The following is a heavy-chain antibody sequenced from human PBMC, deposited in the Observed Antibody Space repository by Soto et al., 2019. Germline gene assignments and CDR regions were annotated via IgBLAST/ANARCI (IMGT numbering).Heavy chain of an antibody. CDR1: GGSISSSNW. CDR2: IYHSGST. V-gene: IGHV4-4*02. J-gene: IGHJ4*02. Sequence: QVQLQESGPGLVKPSGTLSLTCAVSGGSISSSNWWSWVRQPPGKGLEWIGEIYHSGSTNYNPSLKGPVTISVDKSKNQFSLKLSSVTAADTAVYYCARGGNYDILTGFPYYFDYWGQGTLVTVSS. D-gene: IGHD3-9*01. CDR3: ARGGNYDILTGFPYYFDY.